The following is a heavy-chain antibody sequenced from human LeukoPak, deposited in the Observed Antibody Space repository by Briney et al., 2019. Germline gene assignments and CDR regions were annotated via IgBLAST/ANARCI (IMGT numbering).Heavy chain of an antibody. Sequence: GGSLRLSCAASGFTFSTYSMNWVRQAPGKGLEWLSYITSGSNTIYYADSVRGRFSISRDNAKNSLFLQMDSLRDEDTAVYYCARASSKQLAGYLPDGFDIWGQGTMVTVSS. J-gene: IGHJ3*02. D-gene: IGHD3-9*01. CDR1: GFTFSTYS. CDR2: ITSGSNTI. V-gene: IGHV3-48*02. CDR3: ARASSKQLAGYLPDGFDI.